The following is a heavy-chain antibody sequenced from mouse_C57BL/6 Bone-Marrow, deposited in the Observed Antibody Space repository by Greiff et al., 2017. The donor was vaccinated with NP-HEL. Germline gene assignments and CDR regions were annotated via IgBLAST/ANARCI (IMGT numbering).Heavy chain of an antibody. V-gene: IGHV1-55*01. Sequence: VKLQQPGAELVKPGASVKMSCKASGYTFTSYWITWVKQRPGQGLEWIGDIYPGSGSTNYNEKFKSKATLTVDTSSSTAYMQLSSLTSEDSAVYYCARKLTGTVYYYAMDYWGQGTSVTVSS. CDR2: IYPGSGST. CDR3: ARKLTGTVYYYAMDY. J-gene: IGHJ4*01. CDR1: GYTFTSYW. D-gene: IGHD4-1*01.